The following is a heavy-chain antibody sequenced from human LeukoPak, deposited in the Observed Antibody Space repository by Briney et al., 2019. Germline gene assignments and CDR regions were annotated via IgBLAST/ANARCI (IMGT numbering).Heavy chain of an antibody. J-gene: IGHJ4*02. D-gene: IGHD6-13*01. V-gene: IGHV3-21*01. CDR3: ARVVAAAVDY. CDR2: ISSSSSYI. CDR1: GFTFSSYS. Sequence: GGSLRLSCAASGFTFSSYSMNWVRQAPGKGLEWVSSISSSSSYIYYADSVKGRFTISRDNAKNSLYLQMNSLRAEDTVVYYCARVVAAAVDYWGQGTLVTVSS.